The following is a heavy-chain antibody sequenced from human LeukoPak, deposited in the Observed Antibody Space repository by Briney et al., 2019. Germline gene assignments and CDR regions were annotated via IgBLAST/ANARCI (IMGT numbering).Heavy chain of an antibody. Sequence: ESSQTLSLTCTVSGGSISSGDYYWSWIRQPPGKGLEWIGYIYYSGSTYYSPSLKSRVTISVDTSKNQFSLKLSSVTAADTAVYYCASFWAGYGDAPGAFDPWGQGTLVTVSS. CDR2: IYYSGST. V-gene: IGHV4-30-4*01. J-gene: IGHJ5*02. D-gene: IGHD4-17*01. CDR1: GGSISSGDYY. CDR3: ASFWAGYGDAPGAFDP.